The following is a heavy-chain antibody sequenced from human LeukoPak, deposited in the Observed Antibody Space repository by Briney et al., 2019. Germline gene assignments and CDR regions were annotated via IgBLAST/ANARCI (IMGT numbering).Heavy chain of an antibody. J-gene: IGHJ1*01. CDR1: GVSISSGGYS. Sequence: KPSETLSLTCAVSGVSISSGGYSWSWIRQPPGKGLEWIGYIYHSGSTYYNPSLKSRVTISVDRSKNQFSLKLSSVTAADTAVYYCARLPGYFQHWGQGTLVTVSS. V-gene: IGHV4-30-2*01. CDR2: IYHSGST. CDR3: ARLPGYFQH.